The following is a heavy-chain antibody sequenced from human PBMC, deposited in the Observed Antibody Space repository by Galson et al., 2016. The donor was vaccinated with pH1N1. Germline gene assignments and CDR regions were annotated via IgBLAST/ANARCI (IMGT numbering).Heavy chain of an antibody. D-gene: IGHD1-14*01. CDR1: GFTFTNAW. J-gene: IGHJ4*02. CDR3: VGPLGNPPGY. CDR2: IKQDGSEK. Sequence: SLRLSCAASGFTFTNAWMSWVRQAPGKGLEWVANIKQDGSEKYYVDSVKGRFTISRDNAKKSLYLQMNSLRAEDTAVYFCVGPLGNPPGYWGQGTLVTVSS. V-gene: IGHV3-7*01.